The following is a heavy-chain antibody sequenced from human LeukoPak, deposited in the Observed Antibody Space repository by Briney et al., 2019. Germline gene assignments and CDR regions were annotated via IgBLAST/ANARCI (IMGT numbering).Heavy chain of an antibody. CDR3: VRDSPRTCGLLDY. CDR2: MFPGGST. Sequence: PSETLSLTCTVSGGSISDSYWSWIRHPAGKGLEWIGRMFPGGSTNYNPSLYSRVSMSVDTSKNQFSLRLTSVTAADTGVYYCVRDSPRTCGLLDYWGQGTLVAVSS. J-gene: IGHJ4*02. V-gene: IGHV4-4*07. CDR1: GGSISDSY. D-gene: IGHD2-21*01.